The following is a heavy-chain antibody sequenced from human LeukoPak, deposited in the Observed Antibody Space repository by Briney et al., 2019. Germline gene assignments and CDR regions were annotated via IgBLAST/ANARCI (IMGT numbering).Heavy chain of an antibody. J-gene: IGHJ5*02. CDR1: GFTFSNYY. CDR2: IDTTGSKT. Sequence: GGSLRLSCGASGFTFSNYYMSWIRQAPGEGLEWVSYIDTTGSKTDYADSVKGRFTISRDNAKNSLYLQMNSLRAEDTAVYYCARDWAPFNENWFDPWGQGTLVTVSS. CDR3: ARDWAPFNENWFDP. V-gene: IGHV3-11*06. D-gene: IGHD1-1*01.